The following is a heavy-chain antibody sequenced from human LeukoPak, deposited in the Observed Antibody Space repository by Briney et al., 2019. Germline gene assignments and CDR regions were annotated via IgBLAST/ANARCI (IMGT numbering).Heavy chain of an antibody. J-gene: IGHJ4*02. CDR1: GGSISSYY. Sequence: SETLSLTCTVSGGSISSYYWSWTRQPAGKGLEWIGRIYTSGSTNYNPSLKSRVTMSVDTSKNQFSLKLSSVTAADTAVYYCAREDYYGSGSYYNNLWYFDYWGQGTLVTVSS. V-gene: IGHV4-4*07. D-gene: IGHD3-10*01. CDR3: AREDYYGSGSYYNNLWYFDY. CDR2: IYTSGST.